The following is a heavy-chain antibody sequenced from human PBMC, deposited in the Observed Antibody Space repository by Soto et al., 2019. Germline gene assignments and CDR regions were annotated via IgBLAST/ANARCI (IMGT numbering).Heavy chain of an antibody. CDR1: GASISGYY. CDR3: AREAAETVGDGYWCDP. V-gene: IGHV4-4*07. Sequence: SETLSLTCTVSGASISGYYWSWIRKSAGKGLEWIGRIYATGTTDYNPSLTSRVTVSVDTSKNQFSLKLRFVTAADTAVYYCAREAAETVGDGYWCDPWGQGTLVTVSS. D-gene: IGHD6-13*01. CDR2: IYATGTT. J-gene: IGHJ5*02.